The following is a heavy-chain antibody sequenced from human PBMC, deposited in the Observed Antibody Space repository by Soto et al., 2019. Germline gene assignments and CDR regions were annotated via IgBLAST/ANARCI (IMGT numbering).Heavy chain of an antibody. J-gene: IGHJ4*02. D-gene: IGHD1-20*01. CDR1: GGSISGSYYY. V-gene: IGHV4-39*01. Sequence: PSETLSLTCAVSGGSISGSYYYWGWLRQSPGRGPEWIGSVFYTGFTSYNPSLESRVSVSVDTSKNQFSLKVSAVTAADTAVYYCARSKKGYKWNYFDHWGQGALVTVYS. CDR3: ARSKKGYKWNYFDH. CDR2: VFYTGFT.